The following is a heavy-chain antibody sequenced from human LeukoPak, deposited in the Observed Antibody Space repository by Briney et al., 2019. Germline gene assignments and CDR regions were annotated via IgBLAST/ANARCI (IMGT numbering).Heavy chain of an antibody. J-gene: IGHJ4*02. Sequence: ASVTVSCKPSGYTFSEYYIHWVRQAPGQGLEWVGWINPNSGGTNYAQKFEGRVTMTRDTSINTGYMEMSRLTSDDTAVYYCARAHSSWRLYYFDYWGEGTLVTVSS. V-gene: IGHV1-2*02. CDR3: ARAHSSWRLYYFDY. D-gene: IGHD6-13*01. CDR2: INPNSGGT. CDR1: GYTFSEYY.